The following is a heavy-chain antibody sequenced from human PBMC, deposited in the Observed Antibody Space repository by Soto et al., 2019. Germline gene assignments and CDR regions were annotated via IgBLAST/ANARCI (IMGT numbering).Heavy chain of an antibody. CDR2: INHSGST. Sequence: SETLSLTCAVYGGSFSGYYWSWIRQPPGKGLEWIGEINHSGSTNYNPSLKSRVTISVDTSKNQFSLKLSSVTAADTAVYYCARGEPRWLHPMGSHWALSYWGQGTLVTVSS. D-gene: IGHD5-12*01. CDR3: ARGEPRWLHPMGSHWALSY. CDR1: GGSFSGYY. V-gene: IGHV4-34*01. J-gene: IGHJ4*02.